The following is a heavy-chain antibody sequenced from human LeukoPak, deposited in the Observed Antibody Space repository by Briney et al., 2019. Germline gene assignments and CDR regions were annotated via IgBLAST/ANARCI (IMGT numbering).Heavy chain of an antibody. D-gene: IGHD3-16*02. Sequence: ASVKVSCKASGYTFTGYYMHWVRQAPGQGLEWMGWINTNSGGTNYAQKFQGRVTMTRDTSISTAYMELSRLRSDDTAVCYCARDQRSSYTYYFDYWGQGTLVTVSS. CDR2: INTNSGGT. V-gene: IGHV1-2*02. CDR3: ARDQRSSYTYYFDY. J-gene: IGHJ4*02. CDR1: GYTFTGYY.